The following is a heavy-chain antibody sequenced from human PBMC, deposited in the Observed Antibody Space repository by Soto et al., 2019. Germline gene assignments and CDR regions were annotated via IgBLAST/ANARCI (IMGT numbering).Heavy chain of an antibody. CDR2: IYPGDSDT. CDR1: GYSFTSYW. CDR3: ARHRHYGSGSYYMDV. Sequence: GESLKISCKGSGYSFTSYWIGWVRQMPGKGLEWMGIIYPGDSDTRYSPSFQGQVTISADKSISTAYLQWSSLKASDTATYYCARHRHYGSGSYYMDVWGKGTTVTVSS. J-gene: IGHJ6*03. D-gene: IGHD3-10*01. V-gene: IGHV5-51*01.